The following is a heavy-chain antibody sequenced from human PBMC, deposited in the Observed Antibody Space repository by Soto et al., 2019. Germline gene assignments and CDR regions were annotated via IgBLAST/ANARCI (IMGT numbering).Heavy chain of an antibody. V-gene: IGHV1-46*01. Sequence: GASVKVSCKASGYTFTSYYMHWVRQAPGQGLEWMEIINPSGGSTSYAQKFQGRVTMTRDTSTSTVYMELSSLRSEDTAVYYCAREGCTNGVCYSPNYYYYYGMDVWGQGTTVTVSS. D-gene: IGHD2-8*01. CDR3: AREGCTNGVCYSPNYYYYYGMDV. CDR2: INPSGGST. J-gene: IGHJ6*02. CDR1: GYTFTSYY.